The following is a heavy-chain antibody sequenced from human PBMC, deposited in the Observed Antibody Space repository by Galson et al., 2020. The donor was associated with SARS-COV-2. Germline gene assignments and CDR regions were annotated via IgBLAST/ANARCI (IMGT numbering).Heavy chain of an antibody. V-gene: IGHV4-31*03. J-gene: IGHJ5*02. D-gene: IGHD3-3*01. CDR2: IYYSGST. CDR1: GGSISSGGYY. CDR3: ARAPSMITILGVVINWFDP. Sequence: SETLSLTCTVSGGSISSGGYYWSWIRQHPGKGLEWIGYIYYSGSTYYNPSLKSRVTISVDTSKNQFSLKLSSVTAADTAVYYCARAPSMITILGVVINWFDPWGQGTLVTISS.